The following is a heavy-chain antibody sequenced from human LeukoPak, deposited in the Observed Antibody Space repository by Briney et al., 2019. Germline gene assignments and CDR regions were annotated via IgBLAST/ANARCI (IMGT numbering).Heavy chain of an antibody. J-gene: IGHJ5*02. D-gene: IGHD3-9*01. Sequence: GGSLRLSCAASGFTFSSYSMNGLRQAPGKGLEWVSYISSSSRTIYYADSVKGRFTISRDNAKNSLYLQMNSLRAEDTAVYYCARALRYFDWLSTSPEYNWFDPWGQGTLVTVSS. CDR3: ARALRYFDWLSTSPEYNWFDP. CDR1: GFTFSSYS. V-gene: IGHV3-48*01. CDR2: ISSSSRTI.